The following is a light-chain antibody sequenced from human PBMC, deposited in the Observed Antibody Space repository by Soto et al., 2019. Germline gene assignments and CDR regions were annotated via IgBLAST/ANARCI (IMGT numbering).Light chain of an antibody. CDR3: ASWDDSLNGHV. Sequence: QAVVTQPPSASGTPGQRVSISCSGSNSNIGRNTVNWYQQLPGTAPKLLIYRNNQRPSEVPDRFSGSKSGTSVSLAISGLQSEDEADYYCASWDDSLNGHVFGTGTKLTVL. J-gene: IGLJ1*01. CDR1: NSNIGRNT. V-gene: IGLV1-44*01. CDR2: RNN.